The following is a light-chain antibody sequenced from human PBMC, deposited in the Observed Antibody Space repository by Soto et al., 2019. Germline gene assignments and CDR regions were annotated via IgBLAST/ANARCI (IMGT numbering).Light chain of an antibody. V-gene: IGKV3-11*01. CDR1: QSVAGN. CDR2: GVS. CDR3: QQRSNWPPIT. Sequence: ERVMTQSPATLSVPPGETATLSCRASQSVAGNLAWYQQKPGQPPRLLIYGVSTRATGIPARFSGSGSGTDFTLTISSLEPEDFAVYYCQQRSNWPPITFGQGTRLEIK. J-gene: IGKJ5*01.